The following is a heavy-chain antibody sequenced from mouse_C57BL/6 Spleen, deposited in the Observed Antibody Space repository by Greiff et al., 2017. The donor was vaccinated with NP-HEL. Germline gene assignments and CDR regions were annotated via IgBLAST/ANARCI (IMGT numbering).Heavy chain of an antibody. CDR3: AGERDYYGSSYGFAY. CDR2: IYPGSGST. D-gene: IGHD1-1*01. J-gene: IGHJ3*01. CDR1: GYTFTSYW. V-gene: IGHV1-55*01. Sequence: QVQLQQPGAELVKPGASVKMSCKASGYTFTSYWITWVKQRPGQGLEWIGDIYPGSGSTNYNEKFKSKATLTVDSSSSTAYMQLSSLTSEDSAVYYCAGERDYYGSSYGFAYWGQGTLVTVSA.